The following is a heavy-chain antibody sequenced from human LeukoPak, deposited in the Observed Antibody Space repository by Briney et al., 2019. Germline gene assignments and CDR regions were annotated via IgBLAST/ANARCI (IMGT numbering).Heavy chain of an antibody. J-gene: IGHJ6*04. V-gene: IGHV3-23*01. Sequence: GGTLRLSCAASGFTFSSYGMGWVRQAPGKGLEWVSALSSSGGSTYYADSVKGRFTISRDNSKNTLYLQMNSLRAEDTAVYYCAELGITMIGGVWGKGTTVTISS. CDR1: GFTFSSYG. CDR2: LSSSGGST. CDR3: AELGITMIGGV. D-gene: IGHD3-10*02.